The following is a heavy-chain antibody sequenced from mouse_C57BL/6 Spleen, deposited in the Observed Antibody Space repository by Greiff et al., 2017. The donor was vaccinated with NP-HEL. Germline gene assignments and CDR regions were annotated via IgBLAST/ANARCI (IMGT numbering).Heavy chain of an antibody. V-gene: IGHV5-16*01. CDR2: INYDGSST. J-gene: IGHJ4*01. CDR3: ARDSYSNYAMDY. D-gene: IGHD2-5*01. CDR1: GFTFSDYY. Sequence: EVKVVESEGGLVQPGSSMKLSCTASGFTFSDYYMAWVRQVPEKGLEWVANINYDGSSTYYLDSLKSRFIISRDNAKNILYLQMSSLKSEDTATYYCARDSYSNYAMDYWGQGTSGTVSS.